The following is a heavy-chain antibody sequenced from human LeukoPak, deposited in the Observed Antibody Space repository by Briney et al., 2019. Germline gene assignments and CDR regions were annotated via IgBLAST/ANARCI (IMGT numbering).Heavy chain of an antibody. J-gene: IGHJ5*02. CDR3: ARGGDRPDKNNWFDP. CDR2: IYYSGST. D-gene: IGHD2/OR15-2a*01. Sequence: SQTLSPTCTVSGGSISSGDYYWSWIRQPPGKGLEWIGYIYYSGSTYYNPSLKSRVTISVDTSKNQFSLELSSVTAADTAVYYCARGGDRPDKNNWFDPWGQGTLVTVSS. CDR1: GGSISSGDYY. V-gene: IGHV4-30-4*01.